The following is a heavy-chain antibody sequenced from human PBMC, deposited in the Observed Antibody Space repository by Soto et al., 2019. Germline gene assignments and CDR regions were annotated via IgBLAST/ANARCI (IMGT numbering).Heavy chain of an antibody. J-gene: IGHJ4*02. CDR2: INSASTTT. V-gene: IGHV3-48*02. Sequence: DVQLVESGGGLVQPGGSLRLSCAASGFPFSTYPMHWVRQAPGKGLEWISDINSASTTTFHADSVKGRFTVSRDNAKNSLYLQLTCLRHGDTAVYYCTRDLSHWGQGTLVTVSS. CDR1: GFPFSTYP. CDR3: TRDLSH.